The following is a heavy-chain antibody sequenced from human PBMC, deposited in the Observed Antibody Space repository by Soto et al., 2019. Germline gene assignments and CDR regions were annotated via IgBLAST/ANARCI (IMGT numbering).Heavy chain of an antibody. CDR2: TYYRSKWYN. CDR1: GDSVSSNSAA. CDR3: AREEDYYGSGSSGGWFDP. Sequence: SQTLSLPCAISGDSVSSNSAAWNWIRQSPSRGLEWLGRTYYRSKWYNDYAVSVKSRITINPDTSKNQFSLQLNSVTPEDTAVYYCAREEDYYGSGSSGGWFDPWGQGTLVTVSS. V-gene: IGHV6-1*01. D-gene: IGHD3-10*01. J-gene: IGHJ5*02.